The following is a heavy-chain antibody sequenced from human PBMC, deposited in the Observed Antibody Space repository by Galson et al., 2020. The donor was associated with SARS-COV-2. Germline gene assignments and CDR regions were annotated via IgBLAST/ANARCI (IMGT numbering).Heavy chain of an antibody. CDR1: GYTFTGYY. D-gene: IGHD3-10*01. V-gene: IGHV1-2*02. CDR2: INPNSGGT. CDR3: ARAVGLLWFGELSFDY. Sequence: ASVKVSCKASGYTFTGYYMHWVRQAPGQGLEWMGWINPNSGGTNYAQKLQGRVTMTRDTSISTAYMELSRLRSDDTAVYYCARAVGLLWFGELSFDYWGQGTLVTVSS. J-gene: IGHJ4*02.